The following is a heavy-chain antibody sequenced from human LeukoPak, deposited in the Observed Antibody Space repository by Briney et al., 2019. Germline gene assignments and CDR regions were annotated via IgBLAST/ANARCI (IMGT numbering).Heavy chain of an antibody. V-gene: IGHV3-48*03. Sequence: GGSLRLSCAASGFTFSSYEMNWVRQAPGKGLEWVSYISSSGSTIYYADSVKGRFTISRDNAKNSLYLQMNSLRAEDTAVYYCARESFSWGRDFDYWGQGTLVTVSS. CDR1: GFTFSSYE. D-gene: IGHD7-27*01. J-gene: IGHJ4*02. CDR2: ISSSGSTI. CDR3: ARESFSWGRDFDY.